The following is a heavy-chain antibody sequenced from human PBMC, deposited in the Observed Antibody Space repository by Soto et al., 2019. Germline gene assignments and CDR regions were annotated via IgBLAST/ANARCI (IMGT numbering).Heavy chain of an antibody. CDR2: INHSGST. D-gene: IGHD6-6*01. CDR3: ARGRYSSSSRSVFDY. CDR1: DGSFSGYY. J-gene: IGHJ4*02. V-gene: IGHV4-34*01. Sequence: KPSETLSLTCAVYDGSFSGYYWSWIRQPPGKGLEWIGEINHSGSTNYNPSLKSRVTISVDTSKNQFSLKLSSVTAADTAVYYCARGRYSSSSRSVFDYWGQGTLVTVSS.